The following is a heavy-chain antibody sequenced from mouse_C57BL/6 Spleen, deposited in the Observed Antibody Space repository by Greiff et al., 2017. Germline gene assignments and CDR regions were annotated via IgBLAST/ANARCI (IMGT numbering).Heavy chain of an antibody. D-gene: IGHD1-1*01. J-gene: IGHJ3*01. CDR1: GFSLSTSGMG. Sequence: QVQLKESGPGILQSSQTLSLTCSFSGFSLSTSGMGVSWIRQPSGKGLEWLAHIYWDDDKRYNTSLKSLLAISKDTSRYQLFLKITSVDTADTSTYYCALYGSSSWFADWGQGTLVTVSA. CDR3: ALYGSSSWFAD. V-gene: IGHV8-12*01. CDR2: IYWDDDK.